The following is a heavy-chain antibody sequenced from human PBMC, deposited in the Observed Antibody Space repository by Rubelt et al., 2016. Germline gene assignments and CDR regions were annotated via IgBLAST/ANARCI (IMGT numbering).Heavy chain of an antibody. CDR3: AREEAGNPYYFDC. CDR2: IYHSGST. J-gene: IGHJ4*02. Sequence: GSGPGLVKPSETLSLTCSVSGGSVSSGSHYWTWIRQPPGKGLEWIGYIYHSGSTNYYSSLESRVTISVDTSKNQFSLKLSFVTAADTAVYYCAREEAGNPYYFDCWGQGTLVTVSS. CDR1: GGSVSSGSHY. V-gene: IGHV4-61*01. D-gene: IGHD6-19*01.